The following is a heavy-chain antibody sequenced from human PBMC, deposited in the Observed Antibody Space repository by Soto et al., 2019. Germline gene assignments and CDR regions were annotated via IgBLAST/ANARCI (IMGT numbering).Heavy chain of an antibody. V-gene: IGHV1-46*01. CDR1: GYTFTGYY. CDR3: ARRGDSSGYYLYYFDY. CDR2: INPSGGST. Sequence: ASVKVSCKASGYTFTGYYMHWVRQAPGQGLEWMGIINPSGGSTSYAQKFQGRVTMTRDTSTSTVYMELSSLRSEDTAVYYCARRGDSSGYYLYYFDYWGQGTLVTVSS. D-gene: IGHD3-22*01. J-gene: IGHJ4*02.